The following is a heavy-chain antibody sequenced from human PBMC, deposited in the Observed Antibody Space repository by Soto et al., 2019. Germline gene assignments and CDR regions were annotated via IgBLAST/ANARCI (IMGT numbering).Heavy chain of an antibody. J-gene: IGHJ6*02. CDR3: ARESRGLAASSPSIFLPGLDV. CDR1: GYSFSSHG. D-gene: IGHD3-3*01. CDR2: ISGYNGHT. V-gene: IGHV1-18*01. Sequence: QGQLVQSGAEVKKPGASVKVSCKASGYSFSSHGIGWVRQAPGQGLERVGRISGYNGHTNYIQRLQGKVTMTTDTYTSSDKMELGGMSYDDTGVYYYARESRGLAASSPSIFLPGLDVWGQGTAFTVSS.